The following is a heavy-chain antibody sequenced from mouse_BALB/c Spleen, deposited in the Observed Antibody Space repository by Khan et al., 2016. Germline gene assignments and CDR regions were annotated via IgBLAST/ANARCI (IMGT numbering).Heavy chain of an antibody. J-gene: IGHJ2*01. V-gene: IGHV1S136*01. Sequence: MQLEESGPELVKPGASVKMSCKASGYTFTSYVMHWVKQKPGQGLEWIGYINPYNDGTKYNEKFKGKATLTSDKSSSTAYMELSSLTSEDSAVYYCARSTMITFFDYWGQGTTLTVSS. D-gene: IGHD2-4*01. CDR1: GYTFTSYV. CDR3: ARSTMITFFDY. CDR2: INPYNDGT.